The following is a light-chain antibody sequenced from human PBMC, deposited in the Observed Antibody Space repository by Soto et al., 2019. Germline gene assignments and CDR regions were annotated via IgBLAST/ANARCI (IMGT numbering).Light chain of an antibody. CDR3: MQGTHWPPYT. J-gene: IGKJ2*01. CDR1: QSLAYSDGNTY. CDR2: KVS. Sequence: DVVMTQSPLSLAVTLGQPASISCRSSQSLAYSDGNTYLNWFQQRPGQSPRRLIYKVSNRDSGVPDRFSGSGSGTDFTLKISRAEAEDVGVYYCMQGTHWPPYTFGQGTKLQIK. V-gene: IGKV2-30*01.